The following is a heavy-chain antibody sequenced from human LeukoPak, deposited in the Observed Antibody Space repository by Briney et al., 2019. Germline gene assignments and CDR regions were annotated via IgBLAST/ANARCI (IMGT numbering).Heavy chain of an antibody. Sequence: ASVKVSCKASGYTFTSYYMHWVRQAPGQGLEWMGIINPSGGTTNYAQKFQGRVTMTRDTSTSTVYMELSRLRSDDTAVYYCARQPREYSGSYWAPGDYWGQGTLVTVSS. V-gene: IGHV1-46*01. CDR2: INPSGGTT. D-gene: IGHD1-26*01. CDR1: GYTFTSYY. J-gene: IGHJ4*02. CDR3: ARQPREYSGSYWAPGDY.